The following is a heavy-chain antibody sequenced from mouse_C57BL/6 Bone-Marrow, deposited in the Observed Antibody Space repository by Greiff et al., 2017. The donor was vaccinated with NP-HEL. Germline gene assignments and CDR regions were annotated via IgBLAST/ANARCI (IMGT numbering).Heavy chain of an antibody. D-gene: IGHD1-1*02. CDR2: ISSGSSTI. V-gene: IGHV5-17*01. J-gene: IGHJ3*01. CDR1: GFTFSDYG. Sequence: DVKLVESGGGLVKPGGSLKLSCAASGFTFSDYGMHWVRQAPEKGLEWVAYISSGSSTIYYADTVKGRFTISRDNAKNTQFLQMTSLRSEDTAMYYCAKYGPAWFAYWGQGTLVTVSA. CDR3: AKYGPAWFAY.